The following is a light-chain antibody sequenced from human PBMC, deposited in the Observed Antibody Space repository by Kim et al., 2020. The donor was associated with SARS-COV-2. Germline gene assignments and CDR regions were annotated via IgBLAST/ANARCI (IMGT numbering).Light chain of an antibody. CDR1: SSDVGGYNY. J-gene: IGLJ2*01. CDR2: EVS. CDR3: SSYAGSNNVV. Sequence: GQSVPISCTGTSSDVGGYNYVSWYQQHPGKAPKLMIYEVSKRPSGVPDRFSGSKSGNTASLTVSGLHAEDEADYYCSSYAGSNNVVFGGGTQLTVL. V-gene: IGLV2-8*01.